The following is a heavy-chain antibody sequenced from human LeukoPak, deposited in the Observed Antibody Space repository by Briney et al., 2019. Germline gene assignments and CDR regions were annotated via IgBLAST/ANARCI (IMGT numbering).Heavy chain of an antibody. J-gene: IGHJ5*02. V-gene: IGHV3-74*01. D-gene: IGHD6-13*01. Sequence: RGSLRLSCAASGFTFSSYWMHWVRQAPGKGLVWVSRINSDGSSTSYADSVKGRFTISRDNAKNTLYLQMNSLRAEDTAVYYCARDASGSSWYFTRFNWFDPWGQGTLVTVSS. CDR3: ARDASGSSWYFTRFNWFDP. CDR2: INSDGSST. CDR1: GFTFSSYW.